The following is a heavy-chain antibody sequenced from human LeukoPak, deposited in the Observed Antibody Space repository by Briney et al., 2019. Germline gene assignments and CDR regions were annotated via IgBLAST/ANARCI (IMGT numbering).Heavy chain of an antibody. CDR2: INPNSGGT. D-gene: IGHD3-10*01. CDR3: ARDGSYYYLVDY. Sequence: ASVKVSCKASGYTFTSYAMNWVRQAPGQGLEWMGWINPNSGGTNYAQKFQGRVTMTRDTSISTAYMELSRLRSDDTAVYYCARDGSYYYLVDYWGQGTLVTVSS. V-gene: IGHV1-2*02. J-gene: IGHJ4*02. CDR1: GYTFTSYA.